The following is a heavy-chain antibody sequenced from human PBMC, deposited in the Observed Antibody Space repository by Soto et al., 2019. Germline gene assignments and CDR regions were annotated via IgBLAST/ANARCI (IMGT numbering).Heavy chain of an antibody. Sequence: QVQLVESGGGVVQPGRSLRLSCAASGFTFSSYGMHWVRQAPGKGLEWVAVISYDGSNKYYADSVKGRFTISRDNPKNTLYLQMNSLRAEDTAVYYCAKDIGSGWRGSWFDPWGQGTLVTVSS. V-gene: IGHV3-30*18. J-gene: IGHJ5*02. D-gene: IGHD6-19*01. CDR3: AKDIGSGWRGSWFDP. CDR1: GFTFSSYG. CDR2: ISYDGSNK.